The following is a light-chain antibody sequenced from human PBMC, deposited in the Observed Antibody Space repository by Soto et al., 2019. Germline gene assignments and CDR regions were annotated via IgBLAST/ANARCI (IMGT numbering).Light chain of an antibody. J-gene: IGKJ2*01. Sequence: DIQMTQSPSSLSASVGDRVTVTCRASQSISTYLNWYQQNPGKAPKLLIYAASSLQSGVPSRFSGSGSGTDFTLTISSLQPEDFAPYYCQQSSDIPYTFGQWTKLEIK. CDR3: QQSSDIPYT. CDR2: AAS. CDR1: QSISTY. V-gene: IGKV1-39*01.